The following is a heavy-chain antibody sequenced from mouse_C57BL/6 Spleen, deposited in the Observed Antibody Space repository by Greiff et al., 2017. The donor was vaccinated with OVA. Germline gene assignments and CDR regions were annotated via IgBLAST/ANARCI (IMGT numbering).Heavy chain of an antibody. J-gene: IGHJ4*01. CDR1: GYTFTSYW. CDR3: ARGDDYDGDYYAMDY. Sequence: QVQLQQPGAELVKPGASVKLSCTASGYTFTSYWMHWVTQRPGRGLEWIGRIAPNSGGPKYNEKFKSKATLPVDKPSSPAYMQLSSLTSEDSAVYYCARGDDYDGDYYAMDYWGQGTSGTVSS. D-gene: IGHD2-4*01. V-gene: IGHV1-72*01. CDR2: IAPNSGGP.